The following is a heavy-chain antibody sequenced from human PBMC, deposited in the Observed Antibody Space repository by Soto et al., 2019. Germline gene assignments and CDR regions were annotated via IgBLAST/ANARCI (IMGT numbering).Heavy chain of an antibody. CDR1: GYTFTSYA. CDR3: AKGPGGPGGPGDY. CDR2: INAGDGNT. V-gene: IGHV1-3*01. D-gene: IGHD3-10*01. J-gene: IGHJ4*02. Sequence: ASVKVSCKASGYTFTSYAMHWVRQAPGQRLEWMGWINAGDGNTKYSQKFQGRVTITRDTSASTAYMELSSLRSEDTAVYYCAKGPGGPGGPGDYSGQGTLDIGSS.